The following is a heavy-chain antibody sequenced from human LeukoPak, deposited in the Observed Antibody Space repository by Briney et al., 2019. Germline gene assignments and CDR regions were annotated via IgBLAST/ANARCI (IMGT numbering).Heavy chain of an antibody. V-gene: IGHV3-23*01. J-gene: IGHJ4*02. Sequence: AGSLRLSCAASGFTFSSYAMSWVRQAPGKGLEWVSAISGSGGSTYYADSVKGRSTISRDNSKNTLYLQMNSLRAEDTAVYYCAKGIGVGATGGWGQGTLVTVSS. D-gene: IGHD1-26*01. CDR1: GFTFSSYA. CDR3: AKGIGVGATGG. CDR2: ISGSGGST.